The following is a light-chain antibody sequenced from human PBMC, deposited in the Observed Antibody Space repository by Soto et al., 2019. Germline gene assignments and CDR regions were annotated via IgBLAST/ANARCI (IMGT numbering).Light chain of an antibody. Sequence: QSALTQPASVSGSPGQSITISCTGSSSDIGGYNYVSWYQQHPGKAPKLMIYDVSNRPSGVSNRFSGSKSGKTASLSISGLQAADEADYYCSSYTSQSTLVFGGGTKLTVL. V-gene: IGLV2-14*01. J-gene: IGLJ2*01. CDR1: SSDIGGYNY. CDR2: DVS. CDR3: SSYTSQSTLV.